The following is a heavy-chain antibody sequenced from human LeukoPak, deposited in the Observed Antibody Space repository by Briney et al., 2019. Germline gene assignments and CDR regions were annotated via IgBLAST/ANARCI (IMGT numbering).Heavy chain of an antibody. J-gene: IGHJ4*02. CDR2: ISYDGSNK. CDR1: GFTFSSYA. V-gene: IGHV3-30-3*01. CDR3: ASTGIVGATCDY. Sequence: GGSLRLPCAASGFTFSSYAMHWVRQAPGKGLEWVAVISYDGSNKYYADSVKGRFTISRDNSKNTLYLQMNSLRAEDTAVYYCASTGIVGATCDYWGQGTLVTVSS. D-gene: IGHD1-26*01.